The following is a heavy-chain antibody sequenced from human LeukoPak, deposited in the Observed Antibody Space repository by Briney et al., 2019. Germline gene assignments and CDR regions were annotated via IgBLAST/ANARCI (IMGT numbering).Heavy chain of an antibody. J-gene: IGHJ4*02. CDR2: ISYDGSNK. V-gene: IGHV3-30-3*01. CDR3: ARGPWQWLASFDY. CDR1: GFTFSSYA. D-gene: IGHD6-19*01. Sequence: PGRSLRLSCAASGFTFSSYAMHWVRQAPGKGLEWVAVISYDGSNKYYADSVKGRFTISRDNSKNTLYLQMNSLRAEDTAVYYCARGPWQWLASFDYWGQGTLVTVSS.